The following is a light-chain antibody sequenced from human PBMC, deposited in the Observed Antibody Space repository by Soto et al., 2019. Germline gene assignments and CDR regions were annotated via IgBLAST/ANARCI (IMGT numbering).Light chain of an antibody. J-gene: IGKJ5*01. V-gene: IGKV3-11*01. CDR3: QQRSNWIT. CDR2: DAS. Sequence: PGERATLSCRASQSVSSYLAWYQQKPGQAPRLLIYDASNRATGIPARFSGSGSGTDFTLTISSLEPEDFAVYYCQQRSNWITFGQGTRLEIK. CDR1: QSVSSY.